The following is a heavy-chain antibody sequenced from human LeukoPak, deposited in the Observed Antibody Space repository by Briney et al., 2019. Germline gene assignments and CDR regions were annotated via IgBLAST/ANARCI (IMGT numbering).Heavy chain of an antibody. V-gene: IGHV4-34*01. J-gene: IGHJ5*02. CDR2: INHSGST. D-gene: IGHD3-3*01. Sequence: PSETLSLTCAVYGGSFSGNYWSWIRQPPGKGLEWIGEINHSGSTNYNPSLKSRVTISVDTSKNQFSLKLSSVTAADTAVYYCARGYYDFWSGLPDWFDPWGQGTLVTVSS. CDR1: GGSFSGNY. CDR3: ARGYYDFWSGLPDWFDP.